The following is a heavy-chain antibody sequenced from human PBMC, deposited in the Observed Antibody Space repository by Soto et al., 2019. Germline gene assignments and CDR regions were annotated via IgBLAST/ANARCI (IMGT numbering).Heavy chain of an antibody. CDR2: ISAYKGNT. D-gene: IGHD3-3*01. Sequence: QVQLVQSGAEVKKPGASVKVSCKASGYTLTSYGITWVRQAPGQGLEWMGWISAYKGNTNYAQKFQGRVAMTTDTSTSTAYIERRSLRSDDTAVYYCARIEDFDFWRDWGQGTMVTVSS. J-gene: IGHJ3*01. CDR1: GYTLTSYG. V-gene: IGHV1-18*01. CDR3: ARIEDFDFWRD.